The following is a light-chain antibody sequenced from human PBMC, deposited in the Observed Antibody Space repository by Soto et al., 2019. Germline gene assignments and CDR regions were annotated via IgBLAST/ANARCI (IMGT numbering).Light chain of an antibody. J-gene: IGLJ1*01. CDR3: SSYTNINTRACV. CDR1: STDVGDSNH. Sequence: QSALTQPASVSGSPGQSITISCTGTSTDVGDSNHVSWYQHHPGKAPKLIIYEVSYRPSGVSNRFSGSKSAYTASLTISGLQAEDEADYYCSSYTNINTRACVFGTGTKVTVL. CDR2: EVS. V-gene: IGLV2-14*01.